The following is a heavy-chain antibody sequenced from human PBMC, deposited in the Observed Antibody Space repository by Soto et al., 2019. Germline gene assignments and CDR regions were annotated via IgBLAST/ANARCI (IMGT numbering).Heavy chain of an antibody. V-gene: IGHV4-31*01. D-gene: IGHD2-15*01. CDR2: INYRGST. CDR3: ARDAPGVAPY. J-gene: IGHJ4*02. CDR1: GGSINSGDSY. Sequence: QVQLQESGPGLVRPSQTLSLICTVSGGSINSGDSYWNWIRQHPEKGLEWIGYINYRGSTFYNPSLKSQIIISVDTSKNQFSLKLSSVTAADTAVYYCARDAPGVAPYWGQGTLVTVSS.